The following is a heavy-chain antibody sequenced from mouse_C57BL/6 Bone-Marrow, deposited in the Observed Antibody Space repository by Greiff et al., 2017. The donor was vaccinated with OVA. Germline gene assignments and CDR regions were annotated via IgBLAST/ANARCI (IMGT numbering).Heavy chain of an antibody. CDR3: ARRHYYGSSYDAMDY. CDR1: GFTFSDYY. V-gene: IGHV5-12*01. J-gene: IGHJ4*01. Sequence: DVMLVESGGGLVQPGGSLKLSCAASGFTFSDYYMYWVRQTPEKRLEWVAYISNGGGSTYYPDTVQGRFTISRDNAKNTLYLQMSRLKSEDTAMYYCARRHYYGSSYDAMDYWGQGTSVTVSS. D-gene: IGHD1-1*01. CDR2: ISNGGGST.